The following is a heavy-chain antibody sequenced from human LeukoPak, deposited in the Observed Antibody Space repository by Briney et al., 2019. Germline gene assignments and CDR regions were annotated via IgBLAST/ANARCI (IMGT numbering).Heavy chain of an antibody. V-gene: IGHV3-21*01. Sequence: PGGSLRLSCAASGFTFSSYSMNWVRQAPGKGLEWVSSISSSSSYIYYADSVKGRFTISRDNAKNSLYLQMNSLRAEDTAVYYCARGADYGDAFDIWGQGTMVTVPS. CDR2: ISSSSSYI. D-gene: IGHD4-17*01. CDR1: GFTFSSYS. J-gene: IGHJ3*02. CDR3: ARGADYGDAFDI.